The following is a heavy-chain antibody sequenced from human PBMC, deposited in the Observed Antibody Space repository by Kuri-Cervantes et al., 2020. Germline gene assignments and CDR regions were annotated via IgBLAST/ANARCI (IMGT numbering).Heavy chain of an antibody. CDR2: IKSKTDGGTT. CDR1: GFTFSNAW. V-gene: IGHV3-15*01. Sequence: GGSLRLSCAASGFTFSNAWMSWVRQAPGKGLEWVGRIKSKTDGGTTHYAAPVKGRFTISRDDSKNTLFLQMNSLKTEDTAVYYCTTDAYSSSWYQSDYYYYYMDVWGKGTTVTVSS. J-gene: IGHJ6*03. D-gene: IGHD6-13*01. CDR3: TTDAYSSSWYQSDYYYYYMDV.